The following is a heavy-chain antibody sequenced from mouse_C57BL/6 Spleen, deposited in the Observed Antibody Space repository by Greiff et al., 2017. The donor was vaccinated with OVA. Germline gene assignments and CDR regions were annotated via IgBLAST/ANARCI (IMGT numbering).Heavy chain of an antibody. CDR3: ARSGGYDDEGFDY. J-gene: IGHJ2*01. D-gene: IGHD2-2*01. Sequence: QVQLQQSGPELVKPGASVKISCKASGYAFSSSWMNWVKQRPGKGLEWIGRIYPGDGDTNYNGKFKGKATLTADKSSSTAYMQLSSLTSEDSAVYFCARSGGYDDEGFDYWGQGTTLTVSS. V-gene: IGHV1-82*01. CDR1: GYAFSSSW. CDR2: IYPGDGDT.